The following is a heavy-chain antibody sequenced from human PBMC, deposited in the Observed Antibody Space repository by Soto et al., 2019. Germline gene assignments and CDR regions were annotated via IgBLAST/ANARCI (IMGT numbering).Heavy chain of an antibody. V-gene: IGHV4-59*12. D-gene: IGHD2-15*01. J-gene: IGHJ4*02. CDR2: IYYSGIT. CDR3: ARDKITPLFDY. CDR1: GGSISSYY. Sequence: SETLSLTCTVSGGSISSYYWSWIRQPPGKGLEWIGYIYYSGITNYNPSLKSRVTISVDTSKNQFSLKLTSVTAADTAVYYCARDKITPLFDYWGQGTLVTVSS.